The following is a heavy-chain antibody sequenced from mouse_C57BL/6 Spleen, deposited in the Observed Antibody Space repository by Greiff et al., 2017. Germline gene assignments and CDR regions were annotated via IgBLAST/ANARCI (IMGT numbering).Heavy chain of an antibody. CDR2: LSSGSSTI. CDR1: GFTFSDYG. D-gene: IGHD1-3*01. J-gene: IGHJ2*01. V-gene: IGHV5-17*01. Sequence: EVKLMESGGGLVKPGGSLKLSCAASGFTFSDYGMHWVRQAPEKGLEWVAYLSSGSSTIYYADTVKGRFTISRDNAKNTLFLQMTSLRSEDTAMYYCARTLFYYFDYWGQGTTLTVSS. CDR3: ARTLFYYFDY.